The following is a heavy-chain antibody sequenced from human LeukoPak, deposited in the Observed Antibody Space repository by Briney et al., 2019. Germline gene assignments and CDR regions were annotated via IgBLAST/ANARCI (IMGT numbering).Heavy chain of an antibody. D-gene: IGHD2-15*01. CDR2: ISLIGGRM. Sequence: AGSLTHFCPPPGHTLSQHAMTWVRQAPRNGRAWVSTISLIGGRMYYAGCVNGHFTISRDNSKNTLDLQMNSLRGEDTAIYYCVKDWSDGARYGGGCLDYWGQGTQVTVSS. CDR3: VKDWSDGARYGGGCLDY. V-gene: IGHV3-23*01. CDR1: GHTLSQHA. J-gene: IGHJ4*02.